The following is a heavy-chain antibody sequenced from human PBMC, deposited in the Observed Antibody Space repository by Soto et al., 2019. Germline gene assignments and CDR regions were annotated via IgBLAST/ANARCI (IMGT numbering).Heavy chain of an antibody. J-gene: IGHJ4*02. V-gene: IGHV1-3*01. D-gene: IGHD3-10*01. CDR2: INAGNGNT. CDR3: ASPSYGSGNFY. CDR1: GYTFSTYA. Sequence: QVQLVQSGAEVKKPGASVRVSCKASGYTFSTYALHWVRQAPGQSLEWMGWINAGNGNTKYLETFQGRITFTTDTPATTAYTELSGLRSEDTAVFYCASPSYGSGNFYWGQGALVTVSS.